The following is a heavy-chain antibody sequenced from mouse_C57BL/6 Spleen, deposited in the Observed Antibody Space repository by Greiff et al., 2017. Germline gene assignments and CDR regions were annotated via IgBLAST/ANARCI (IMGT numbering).Heavy chain of an antibody. J-gene: IGHJ4*01. CDR3: ARHEEPYGSSYGEAMDY. CDR2: FYPGSGSI. D-gene: IGHD1-1*01. CDR1: GYTFTEYT. Sequence: QVQLQQSGAELVKPGASVKLSCKASGYTFTEYTIHWVKQRSGQGLEWIGWFYPGSGSIKYNEKFKDKATLTADKSSSTVYMELSRLTSEDSAVYFCARHEEPYGSSYGEAMDYWGQGTSVTVSS. V-gene: IGHV1-62-2*01.